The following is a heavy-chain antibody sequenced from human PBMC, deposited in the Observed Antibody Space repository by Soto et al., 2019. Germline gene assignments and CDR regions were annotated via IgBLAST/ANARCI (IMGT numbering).Heavy chain of an antibody. D-gene: IGHD4-4*01. J-gene: IGHJ4*02. CDR1: GGTFSSYT. Sequence: ASVKVSCKASGGTFSSYTISWVRQAPGQGLEWMGWISAYNGNTNYAQKLQGRVTMTTDTSTSTAYMELRSLRSDDTAVYYCARVNTVRPYFDYWGQGTLVTVSS. V-gene: IGHV1-18*01. CDR3: ARVNTVRPYFDY. CDR2: ISAYNGNT.